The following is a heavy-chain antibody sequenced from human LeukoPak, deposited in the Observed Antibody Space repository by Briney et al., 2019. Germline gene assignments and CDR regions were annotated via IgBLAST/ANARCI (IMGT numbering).Heavy chain of an antibody. CDR1: GGSISSYY. CDR2: VYYSGSN. D-gene: IGHD3-22*01. V-gene: IGHV4-59*01. J-gene: IGHJ4*02. Sequence: SETLSLTCTVSGGSISSYYWSWIRQPPGKGLEWIGYVYYSGSNKYNPSLKSRVTILVDTSKNQVSLKLSSVTGADTAVYYCARFWDSSGSLDYWGQGTLVTVSS. CDR3: ARFWDSSGSLDY.